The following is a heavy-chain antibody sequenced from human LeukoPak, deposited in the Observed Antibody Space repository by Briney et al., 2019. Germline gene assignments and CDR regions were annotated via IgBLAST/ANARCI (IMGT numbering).Heavy chain of an antibody. CDR2: MYTGGTT. V-gene: IGHV3-53*03. J-gene: IGHJ4*02. Sequence: PGGSLRLSCAASGFTVSGTHMSWVRQAPGKGLEWVPAMYTGGTTYYADPVKGRFTISRDNSRNTLFLHMSSLRADDTAVYYCAKEEATSGGGLASWGQGTLVTVSS. CDR1: GFTVSGTH. D-gene: IGHD3-16*01. CDR3: AKEEATSGGGLAS.